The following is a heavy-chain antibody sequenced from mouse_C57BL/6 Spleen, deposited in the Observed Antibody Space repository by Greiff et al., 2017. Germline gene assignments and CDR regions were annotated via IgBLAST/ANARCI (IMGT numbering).Heavy chain of an antibody. CDR1: GFTFSSYA. D-gene: IGHD2-3*01. CDR2: ISDGGSYT. Sequence: EVKLVESGGGLVKPGGSLKLSCAASGFTFSSYAMSWVRQTPEKRLEWVATISDGGSYTYYPDNVKGRFTISRDNAKNNLYLQMSHLKSEVTAMYYCARDGYYASFDYWGQGTTLTVSS. J-gene: IGHJ2*01. CDR3: ARDGYYASFDY. V-gene: IGHV5-4*01.